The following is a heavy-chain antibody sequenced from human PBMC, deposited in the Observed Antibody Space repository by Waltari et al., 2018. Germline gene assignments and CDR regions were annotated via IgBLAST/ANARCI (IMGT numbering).Heavy chain of an antibody. CDR1: GGSISSYY. CDR2: IYTSGST. V-gene: IGHV4-4*07. J-gene: IGHJ6*03. CDR3: AREKGRFGEFWVYYYYMDV. D-gene: IGHD3-10*01. Sequence: QVQLQESGPGLVKPSETLSLTCTVSGGSISSYYWSWIRQPAGKGLEWIGRIYTSGSTNSNPSLKSRVTMSVDTSKNQFSLKLSSVTAADTAVYYCAREKGRFGEFWVYYYYMDVWGKGTTVTISS.